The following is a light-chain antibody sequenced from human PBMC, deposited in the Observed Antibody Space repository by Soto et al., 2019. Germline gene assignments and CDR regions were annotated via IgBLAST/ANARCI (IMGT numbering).Light chain of an antibody. CDR3: LQSNSYPWT. V-gene: IGKV1-17*03. CDR1: QGIRTY. CDR2: SAS. J-gene: IGKJ1*01. Sequence: DIQMTQSPSAMSASVGDRVTITCRASQGIRTYLAWFQQKPGKVPKRLIFSASSVQSGVPSRFRGSGSGSEFTLTISSLQPEDVATYYCLQSNSYPWTFGQGTKVQI.